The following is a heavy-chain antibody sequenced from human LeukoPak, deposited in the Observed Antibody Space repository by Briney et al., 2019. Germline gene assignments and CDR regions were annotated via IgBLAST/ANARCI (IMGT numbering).Heavy chain of an antibody. Sequence: SETLSLTCTVSGGSISSGGYYWSWIRQPPGKGLEWIGYIYYSGSTYYNPSLKSRVTISVDTSKNQFSLKLSSVTAADTAVYYCARDRATYGSGSYWNWFDPWGQGTLVTVSS. CDR2: IYYSGST. D-gene: IGHD3-10*01. CDR3: ARDRATYGSGSYWNWFDP. J-gene: IGHJ5*02. V-gene: IGHV4-31*03. CDR1: GGSISSGGYY.